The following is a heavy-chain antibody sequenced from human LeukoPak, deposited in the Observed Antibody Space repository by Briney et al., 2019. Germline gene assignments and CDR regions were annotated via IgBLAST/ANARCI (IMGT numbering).Heavy chain of an antibody. CDR3: ARDYAGSPDY. J-gene: IGHJ4*02. V-gene: IGHV3-74*03. D-gene: IGHD3-10*01. CDR2: INGDGSTT. CDR1: GFTFSTYW. Sequence: PGGSLRLSCTASGFTFSTYWINWVRQSPGKGLVWVELINGDGSTTTHADSVKGRFTISRDNAKNTAYLQMNSLRDEDTAVYFCARDYAGSPDYWGQGTLVTVSA.